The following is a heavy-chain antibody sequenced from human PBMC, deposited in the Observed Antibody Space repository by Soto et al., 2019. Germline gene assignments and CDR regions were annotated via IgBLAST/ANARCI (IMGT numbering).Heavy chain of an antibody. CDR2: ISGSGGST. Sequence: EVQLLESGGGLVQPGGSLRLSCAASGFTFSSYAMRWVRQSPGKGLEWVSAISGSGGSTYYADSVKGRFTITRDNSKNTLYLQTNSLRAEDTSVYHCAKDRGYFDSSGYYLPWGQGTLVTVSS. D-gene: IGHD3-22*01. CDR1: GFTFSSYA. J-gene: IGHJ5*02. V-gene: IGHV3-23*01. CDR3: AKDRGYFDSSGYYLP.